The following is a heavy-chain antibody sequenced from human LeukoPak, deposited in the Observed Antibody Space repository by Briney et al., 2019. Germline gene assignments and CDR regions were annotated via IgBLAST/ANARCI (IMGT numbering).Heavy chain of an antibody. Sequence: PSETLSLTCTVSGGSISSGSYFWSWIRQPAWKGLEWIGRIYTSGSTNYNPSLKSRVTISVDTSKNQFSLKLSSVTAADTAVYFCARSRMIGSQKFCYLGQGTLVTVSS. CDR1: GGSISSGSYF. V-gene: IGHV4-61*02. J-gene: IGHJ4*02. CDR2: IYTSGST. CDR3: ARSRMIGSQKFCY. D-gene: IGHD3-22*01.